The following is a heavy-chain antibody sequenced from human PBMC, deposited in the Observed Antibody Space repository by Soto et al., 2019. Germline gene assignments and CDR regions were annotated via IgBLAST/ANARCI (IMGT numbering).Heavy chain of an antibody. J-gene: IGHJ6*02. CDR2: ISYDGSNK. CDR3: AKDTRDIVVVPAAMMYYYGMDV. D-gene: IGHD2-2*01. CDR1: GFTFSSYG. V-gene: IGHV3-30*18. Sequence: QVQLVESGGGVVQPGRSLRLSCAASGFTFSSYGMHWVRQAPGKGLGWVAVISYDGSNKYYADSVKGRFTISRDNSKNTLYLQMNSLRAEDTAVYYCAKDTRDIVVVPAAMMYYYGMDVWGQGTTVTVSS.